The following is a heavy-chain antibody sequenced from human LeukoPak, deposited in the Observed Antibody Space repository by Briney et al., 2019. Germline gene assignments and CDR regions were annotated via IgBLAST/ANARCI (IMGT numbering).Heavy chain of an antibody. V-gene: IGHV1-3*01. Sequence: ASVKVSCKASGYTFTSYAMHWVRQAPGQRLEWMGWINAGNGNTKYSQKFQGRVTMTRDTSTSTVYMELSSLRSEDTAVYYCAREFGTVVTPGDFDYWGQGTLVTVSS. CDR1: GYTFTSYA. D-gene: IGHD4-23*01. J-gene: IGHJ4*02. CDR2: INAGNGNT. CDR3: AREFGTVVTPGDFDY.